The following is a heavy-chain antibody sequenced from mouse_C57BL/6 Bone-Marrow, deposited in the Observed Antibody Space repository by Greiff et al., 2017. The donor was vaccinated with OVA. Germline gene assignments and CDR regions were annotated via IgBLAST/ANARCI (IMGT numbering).Heavy chain of an antibody. Sequence: VKVVESGPGLVAPSQSLSITCTVSGFSLTSYGVHWVRQPPGKGLEWLVVIWSDGSTTYNSALKSRLSISKDNSKSHVFLKMNSLQTDDTAMYYCARQGYDYDGYWYFDVWGTGTTVTVSS. CDR1: GFSLTSYG. CDR3: ARQGYDYDGYWYFDV. V-gene: IGHV2-6-1*01. J-gene: IGHJ1*03. CDR2: IWSDGST. D-gene: IGHD2-4*01.